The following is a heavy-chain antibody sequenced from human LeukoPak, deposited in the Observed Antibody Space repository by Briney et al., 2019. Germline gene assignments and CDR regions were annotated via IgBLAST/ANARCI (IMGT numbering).Heavy chain of an antibody. D-gene: IGHD2-21*02. V-gene: IGHV3-9*01. Sequence: GRSLRLSCAASGFTFDDYAMHWVRQAPGKGLEWVSGISWNSGSIGYADSVKGRFTISRDNAKNSLYLQMNSLRAEDTALYYCAKDITPYCGGDCPFYWGQGTLVTVSS. CDR3: AKDITPYCGGDCPFY. J-gene: IGHJ4*02. CDR1: GFTFDDYA. CDR2: ISWNSGSI.